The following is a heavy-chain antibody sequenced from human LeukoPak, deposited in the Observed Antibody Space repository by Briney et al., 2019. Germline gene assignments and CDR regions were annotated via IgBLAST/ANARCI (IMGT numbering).Heavy chain of an antibody. CDR1: GFTFSDYY. CDR3: ARGTILGVVIAEYFQH. J-gene: IGHJ1*01. D-gene: IGHD3-3*01. Sequence: GGSLRLSCAASGFTFSDYYMSWIRQAPGKGLEWVSYISSSGSTIYYADSVKGRFTISRDNAKNSLYLQMNSLRAEDTAVYYCARGTILGVVIAEYFQHWGQGTPVTVSS. V-gene: IGHV3-11*04. CDR2: ISSSGSTI.